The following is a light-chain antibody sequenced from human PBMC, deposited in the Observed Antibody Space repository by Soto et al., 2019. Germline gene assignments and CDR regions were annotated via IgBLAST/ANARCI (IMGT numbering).Light chain of an antibody. CDR3: QQYGSSRWT. CDR2: AAS. V-gene: IGKV3-20*01. Sequence: EIVLTQSPDTLSLFPGERATLSCRASQSISSTYLAWYQQKPGQAPRPLISAASNRATGTPDRFSGSGSGTDFTLTISRLEPEDFAVYYCQQYGSSRWTFGQGPKVEVK. CDR1: QSISSTY. J-gene: IGKJ1*01.